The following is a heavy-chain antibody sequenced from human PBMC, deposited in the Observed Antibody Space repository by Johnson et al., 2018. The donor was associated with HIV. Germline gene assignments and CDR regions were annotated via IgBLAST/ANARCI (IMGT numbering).Heavy chain of an antibody. Sequence: QVQLVESGGGLVQPGGSLRLSCAASGFTFSSYAMHWVRQAPGKGLAWVAVISYDGSNKYYADSVKGRFTVSRDNSKNTLYLQMNSLRAEDTAVYYCASPLDAFDIWGQGTMVTVSS. V-gene: IGHV3-30-3*01. CDR2: ISYDGSNK. J-gene: IGHJ3*02. CDR3: ASPLDAFDI. CDR1: GFTFSSYA.